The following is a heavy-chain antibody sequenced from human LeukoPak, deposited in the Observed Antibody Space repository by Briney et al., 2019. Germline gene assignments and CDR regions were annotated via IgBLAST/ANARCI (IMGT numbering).Heavy chain of an antibody. V-gene: IGHV4-59*08. CDR2: IYYSGST. CDR3: ARLVDYGSGKNDAFDI. D-gene: IGHD3-10*01. CDR1: GGSLSSYY. J-gene: IGHJ3*02. Sequence: SETLSLTCTVSGGSLSSYYWSWIRQPPGRGLAWVGYIYYSGSTNYNPSLKSRVTISVDTSKNQFPLKLSSVTAADTAVYYCARLVDYGSGKNDAFDIWGQGTMATVSS.